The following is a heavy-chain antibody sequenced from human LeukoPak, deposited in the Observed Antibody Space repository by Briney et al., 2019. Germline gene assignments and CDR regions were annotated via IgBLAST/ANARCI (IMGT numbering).Heavy chain of an antibody. Sequence: SETLSLTCTVSGGSISSSSYYWGWIRQPPGKGLEWIGSIYHSGSTYYNPSLKSRVTISVDTSKNQFSLKLSSVTAADTAVYYCARLRGYSSSWYSFYYYYYMDVWGKGTTVTVPS. V-gene: IGHV4-39*07. D-gene: IGHD6-13*01. J-gene: IGHJ6*03. CDR3: ARLRGYSSSWYSFYYYYYMDV. CDR2: IYHSGST. CDR1: GGSISSSSYY.